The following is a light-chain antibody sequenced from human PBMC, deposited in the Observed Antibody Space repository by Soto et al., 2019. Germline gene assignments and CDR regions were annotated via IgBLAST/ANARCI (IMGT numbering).Light chain of an antibody. CDR1: SSDVCGYNY. CDR2: DVS. Sequence: QSALTQPASVSGSPGQSITISCTGTSSDVCGYNYVSWYQQHPGKAPKLMIYDVSNRPSGVSNRFSGSKSVNTASLTISGLQAEDEADYYCSSYTSSSTYVVFGGGTKLTVL. V-gene: IGLV2-14*01. J-gene: IGLJ2*01. CDR3: SSYTSSSTYVV.